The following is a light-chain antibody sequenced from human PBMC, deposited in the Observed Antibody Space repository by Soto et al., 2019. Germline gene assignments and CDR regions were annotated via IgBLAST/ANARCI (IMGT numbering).Light chain of an antibody. V-gene: IGKV3-15*01. CDR3: QQYNNWPRT. Sequence: ELVMTQSPATLSVSPGERATLSCRASQSVSSNLAWYQQKPGQAPRLLIYGASTRATGIPARFSGSGSGTEFTLTISSLPSEDFAVYYCQQYNNWPRTFGQGTKVDIK. CDR2: GAS. J-gene: IGKJ1*01. CDR1: QSVSSN.